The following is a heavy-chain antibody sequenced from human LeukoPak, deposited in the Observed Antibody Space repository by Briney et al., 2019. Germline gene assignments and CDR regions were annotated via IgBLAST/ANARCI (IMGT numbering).Heavy chain of an antibody. Sequence: PGGSLRLSCVGSGFTIHDHAMHWVRQAPGKGLEWVSGISWNSGSIGYADSVKGRFTISRDNAKNSLYLQMNSLRAEDTALYYCAKDIGYYGSGSYFDYWGQGTLVTVSS. CDR1: GFTIHDHA. V-gene: IGHV3-9*01. CDR3: AKDIGYYGSGSYFDY. J-gene: IGHJ4*02. D-gene: IGHD3-10*01. CDR2: ISWNSGSI.